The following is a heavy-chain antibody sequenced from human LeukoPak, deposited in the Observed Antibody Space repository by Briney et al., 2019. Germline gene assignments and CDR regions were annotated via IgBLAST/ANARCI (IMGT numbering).Heavy chain of an antibody. D-gene: IGHD6-13*01. Sequence: GASVKVSCKAPGYTFTGYYMHWVRQASGQGLEWMGWINPNSGGTNYAQKFQGWVTMTRDTSISTAYMELSRLRSDDTAVYYCARDSGIAAAGTGAEYFQHWGQSTLVTVSS. CDR3: ARDSGIAAAGTGAEYFQH. J-gene: IGHJ1*01. V-gene: IGHV1-2*04. CDR1: GYTFTGYY. CDR2: INPNSGGT.